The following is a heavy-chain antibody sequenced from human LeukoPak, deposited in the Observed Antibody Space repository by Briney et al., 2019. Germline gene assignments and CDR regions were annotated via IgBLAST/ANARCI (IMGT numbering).Heavy chain of an antibody. J-gene: IGHJ6*03. Sequence: SETLSLTCTVSGGSNNSYYWSWIRQPPGKGLEWIGYTHPSGNTNYSPSLKSRVTISVDTSKNQFSLKLSSVTVADTAVYYCARHAPYYYYYMDVWGKGTTVTVSS. CDR1: GGSNNSYY. V-gene: IGHV4-4*09. CDR2: THPSGNT. D-gene: IGHD2-2*01. CDR3: ARHAPYYYYYMDV.